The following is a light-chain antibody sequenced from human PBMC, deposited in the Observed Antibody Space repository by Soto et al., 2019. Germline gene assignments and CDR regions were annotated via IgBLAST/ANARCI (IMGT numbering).Light chain of an antibody. CDR3: QHLDT. J-gene: IGKJ2*01. CDR1: QSISSNS. V-gene: IGKV3D-20*01. CDR2: DVF. Sequence: EIVLTQSPATRSWSPGERATLSCGASQSISSNSLAWYQQKPGLAPRLLIHDVFSRATGIPDRFSGSGSGTDFTLTITRLEPEDFAVYYCQHLDTFGQGTKLEIK.